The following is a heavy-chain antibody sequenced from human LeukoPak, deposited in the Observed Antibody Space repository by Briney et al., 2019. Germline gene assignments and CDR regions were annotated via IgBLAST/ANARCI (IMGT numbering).Heavy chain of an antibody. CDR2: INHSGST. V-gene: IGHV4-34*01. Sequence: SETLSLTCAVYGGSFSGYYWSWLRQPPGKGLERIGEINHSGSTNYNPSLKSRVTISVDTSKNQFSLKLSSVTAADTAVYYCARVRTNSGLPDYWGQGTLVTVSS. CDR1: GGSFSGYY. D-gene: IGHD5-12*01. J-gene: IGHJ4*02. CDR3: ARVRTNSGLPDY.